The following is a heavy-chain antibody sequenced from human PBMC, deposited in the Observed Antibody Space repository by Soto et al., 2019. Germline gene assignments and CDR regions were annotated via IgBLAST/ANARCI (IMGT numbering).Heavy chain of an antibody. Sequence: SVKVYCKASGFTFTSSAVQWVRQARGQLLEWIGWIVVGSGNTNYAQKFQERVTITRDMSTSTAYMELSSLRSEDTAVYYCAADLPGAGTTTYYYGMDVWGQGTTVTSP. CDR2: IVVGSGNT. CDR1: GFTFTSSA. D-gene: IGHD1-7*01. V-gene: IGHV1-58*01. CDR3: AADLPGAGTTTYYYGMDV. J-gene: IGHJ6*02.